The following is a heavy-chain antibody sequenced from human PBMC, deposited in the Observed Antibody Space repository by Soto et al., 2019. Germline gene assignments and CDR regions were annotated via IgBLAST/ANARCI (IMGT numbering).Heavy chain of an antibody. D-gene: IGHD2-8*02. CDR2: IYPDDSDT. CDR3: ASSVLVTSAMNYFDL. CDR1: GFTFTNFW. Sequence: GESLKIFCMGSGFTFTNFWIAWVRQMPGEGLEWLGIIYPDDSDTRYSPSFLGQVTISADKSIKTTYLQWSSLKASDTAIYFCASSVLVTSAMNYFDLWGQGTLVTVSS. V-gene: IGHV5-51*01. J-gene: IGHJ4*02.